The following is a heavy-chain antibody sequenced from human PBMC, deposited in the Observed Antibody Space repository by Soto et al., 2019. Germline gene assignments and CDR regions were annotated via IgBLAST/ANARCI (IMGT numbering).Heavy chain of an antibody. D-gene: IGHD6-19*01. V-gene: IGHV3-30-3*01. J-gene: IGHJ4*02. CDR3: AKELKRTDSSGWTDY. CDR2: ISYDGSNK. CDR1: GFTFSSYA. Sequence: GGSLRLSCAASGFTFSSYAMHWVRQAPGKGLEWVAVISYDGSNKYYADSVKGRFTISRDNSKNTLYLQMNSLRAEDTAVYYCAKELKRTDSSGWTDYWGQGTLVTVSS.